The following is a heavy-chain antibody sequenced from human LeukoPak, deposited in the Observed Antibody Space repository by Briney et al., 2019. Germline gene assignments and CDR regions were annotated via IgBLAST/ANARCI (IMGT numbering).Heavy chain of an antibody. CDR1: GVSISSGGYS. Sequence: SETLSLTCAVSGVSISSGGYSWSWIRQPPGKGLEWIGYIYHSGSTYYNPSLKSRVTISVDRSKNQFSLKLSSVTAADTAVYYCARQQYTYGVIWFDPWGQGTLVTVSS. V-gene: IGHV4-30-2*01. J-gene: IGHJ5*02. CDR2: IYHSGST. D-gene: IGHD5-18*01. CDR3: ARQQYTYGVIWFDP.